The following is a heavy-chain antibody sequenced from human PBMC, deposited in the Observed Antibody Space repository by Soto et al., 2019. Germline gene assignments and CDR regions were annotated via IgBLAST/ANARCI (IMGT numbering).Heavy chain of an antibody. CDR3: ARDQGIQDTAMAEFDY. D-gene: IGHD5-18*01. CDR2: ICSGGST. J-gene: IGHJ4*02. Sequence: GGSLRLSCAASGFTFSSYAMSWVRQAPGKGLEWVSVICSGGSTYYADSVKGRFTISRDNSKNTLYLQMNSLRAEDTAVYYCARDQGIQDTAMAEFDYWGQGTLVTVSS. CDR1: GFTFSSYA. V-gene: IGHV3-23*01.